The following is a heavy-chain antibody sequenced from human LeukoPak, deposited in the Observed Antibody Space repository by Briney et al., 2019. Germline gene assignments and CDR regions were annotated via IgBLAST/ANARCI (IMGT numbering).Heavy chain of an antibody. V-gene: IGHV3-21*01. J-gene: IGHJ3*01. CDR1: GFTFSSYN. D-gene: IGHD2-21*02. CDR3: VAGDWGARDSFDL. Sequence: GGSLRLSCAASGFTFSSYNMNWVRQAPGKGLEWVSSISSSSGYMYYADSVKGRFTISRDNAKNSFFLQMSSLRAEDTSVYYCVAGDWGARDSFDLWGRGTMVTVSS. CDR2: ISSSSGYM.